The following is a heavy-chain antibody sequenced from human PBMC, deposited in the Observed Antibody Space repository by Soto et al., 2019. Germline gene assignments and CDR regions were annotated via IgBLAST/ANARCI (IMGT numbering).Heavy chain of an antibody. D-gene: IGHD3-9*01. CDR1: GYTFTSYG. J-gene: IGHJ4*02. Sequence: ASVKVSCKASGYTFTSYGISWVRQAPGQGLEWMGWISAYNGNTNYAQKLQGRVTMTTDTSTSTAYMELRSLRSDDTAVYYCARCGLRVRYFDWLRIRPHFDYWGQGTLVTVSS. V-gene: IGHV1-18*01. CDR2: ISAYNGNT. CDR3: ARCGLRVRYFDWLRIRPHFDY.